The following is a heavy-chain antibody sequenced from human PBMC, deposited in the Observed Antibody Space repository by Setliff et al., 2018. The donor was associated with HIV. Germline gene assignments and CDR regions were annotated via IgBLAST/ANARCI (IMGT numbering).Heavy chain of an antibody. Sequence: GGSLRLSCAASGFTVSSNYMNWVRQAPGKGLEWVSILYGTGGTHYADSVKGRFTISRDSSKSTLYLQMNSLRAEDTAVYYCARGGEYFDYWGQGTLVTVSS. CDR2: LYGTGGT. V-gene: IGHV3-53*01. CDR1: GFTVSSNY. D-gene: IGHD4-17*01. CDR3: ARGGEYFDY. J-gene: IGHJ4*02.